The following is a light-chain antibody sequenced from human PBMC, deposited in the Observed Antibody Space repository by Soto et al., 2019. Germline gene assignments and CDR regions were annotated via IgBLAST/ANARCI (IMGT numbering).Light chain of an antibody. J-gene: IGLJ1*01. CDR1: RSDVGSSNT. CDR2: EGT. Sequence: QSALTQPASVSGSPGQSITISCTGTRSDVGSSNTVSWYQHNPGQAPRLIIYEGTERPSGISDRFSGSKSGNTASLTITGLQAEDEADYYCRSKGSSSTVVLGTGTKLTVL. CDR3: RSKGSSSTVV. V-gene: IGLV2-23*01.